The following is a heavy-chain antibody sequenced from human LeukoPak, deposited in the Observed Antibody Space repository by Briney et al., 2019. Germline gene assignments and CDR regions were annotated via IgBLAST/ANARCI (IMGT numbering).Heavy chain of an antibody. J-gene: IGHJ4*02. Sequence: GGSLRLSCAASGFTFSDYYMSWIRQAPGKGLEWVAVISYDGSNKYYADSVKGRFTISRDNSKNTLYLQMNSLRAEDTAVYYCARDRGPVVVAATLFYWGQGTLVTVSS. CDR2: ISYDGSNK. D-gene: IGHD2-15*01. V-gene: IGHV3-30-3*01. CDR3: ARDRGPVVVAATLFY. CDR1: GFTFSDYY.